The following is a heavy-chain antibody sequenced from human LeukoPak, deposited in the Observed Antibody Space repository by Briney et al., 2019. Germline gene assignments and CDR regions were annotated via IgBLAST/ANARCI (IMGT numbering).Heavy chain of an antibody. CDR2: IYYSGST. V-gene: IGHV4-31*03. CDR1: GGSISSGGYY. Sequence: SETLSLTCTVSGGSISSGGYYWSWIRQHPGKGLEWIGYIYYSGSTYYNPSLKSRVTISVDTSKNQFSLKLSSVTAADTAVCYCAGGGNYGEYEGRFDPWGQGTLVTVSS. CDR3: AGGGNYGEYEGRFDP. J-gene: IGHJ5*02. D-gene: IGHD4-17*01.